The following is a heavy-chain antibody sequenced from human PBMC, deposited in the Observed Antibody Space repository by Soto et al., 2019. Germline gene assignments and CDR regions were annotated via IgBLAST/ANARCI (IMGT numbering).Heavy chain of an antibody. V-gene: IGHV4-34*01. D-gene: IGHD5-18*01. CDR1: GGSFSGYY. CDR3: VGGYSRGLGDY. J-gene: IGHJ4*02. Sequence: QVQLQQWGAGLLKPSETLSLTCAVYGGSFSGYYWSWIRQPPGKGLEWLGEINHSGSTNYNPSLKSRVTISVDTSKNQFSLKLSSVTAADTAVYYCVGGYSRGLGDYWGQGTLVTVSS. CDR2: INHSGST.